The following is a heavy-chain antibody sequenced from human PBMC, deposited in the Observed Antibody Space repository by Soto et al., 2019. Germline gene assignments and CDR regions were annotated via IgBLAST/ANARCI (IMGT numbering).Heavy chain of an antibody. CDR1: GGSMNYYY. CDR3: ARVGRGWRYFFDP. Sequence: PSETLSLTCTVSGGSMNYYYWSWIRQSPGKGLEWIGYVYYSGTTYYNPSLQSRVTISIDTSQNQFSLKLRSVTAADSAIYYCARVGRGWRYFFDPGGGEPLVTVSS. D-gene: IGHD3-9*01. CDR2: VYYSGTT. V-gene: IGHV4-59*01. J-gene: IGHJ5*02.